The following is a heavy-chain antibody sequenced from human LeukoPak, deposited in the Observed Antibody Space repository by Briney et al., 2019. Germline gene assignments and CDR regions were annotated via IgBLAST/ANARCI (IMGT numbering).Heavy chain of an antibody. J-gene: IGHJ3*02. V-gene: IGHV1-46*01. CDR1: GYTLTSYY. CDR3: ARDQPDSSGYYYWGAFDI. Sequence: ASVKVSCKASGYTLTSYYMHWVRQAPGQGLEWMGIINPSGGSTSYVQKFQGRVTMTRDMSTSTVYMELSSLRSEDTAVYYCARDQPDSSGYYYWGAFDIWGQGTMVTVSS. CDR2: INPSGGST. D-gene: IGHD3-22*01.